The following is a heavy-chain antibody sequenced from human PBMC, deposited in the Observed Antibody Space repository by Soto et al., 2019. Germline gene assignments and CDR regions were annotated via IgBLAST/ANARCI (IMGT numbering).Heavy chain of an antibody. J-gene: IGHJ1*01. Sequence: PGESLKISCKGSGYSFTTYWIGWVRQMPGKGLEWMGIIYPGDSDTRYSPSFQGQVTIPADKSTSTAYLQWSSLKASDTAMYYCARRDDSPTAEYFQHWGQGTLVTVSS. CDR1: GYSFTTYW. V-gene: IGHV5-51*01. CDR3: ARRDDSPTAEYFQH. CDR2: IYPGDSDT. D-gene: IGHD2-21*01.